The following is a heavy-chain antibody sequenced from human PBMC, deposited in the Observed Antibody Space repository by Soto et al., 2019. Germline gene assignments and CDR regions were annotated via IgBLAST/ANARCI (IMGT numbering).Heavy chain of an antibody. CDR2: IYTKERT. J-gene: IGHJ4*02. D-gene: IGHD1-1*01. V-gene: IGHV4-4*07. CDR3: ATQDFRRTTGTT. CDR1: GGSITNYY. Sequence: PSETLSLTCTVSGGSITNYYWSWIRQPAGKGLEWIGRIYTKERTNYNLSFRNRVTMSVDTSKNQFSLKLDAVTAADTAVYYCATQDFRRTTGTTWGQGTLVTVSS.